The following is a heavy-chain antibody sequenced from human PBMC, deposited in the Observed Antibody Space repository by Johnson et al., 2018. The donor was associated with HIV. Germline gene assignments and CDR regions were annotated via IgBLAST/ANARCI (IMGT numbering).Heavy chain of an antibody. V-gene: IGHV3-30*09. CDR3: VREGDSSSSDAFDI. J-gene: IGHJ3*02. D-gene: IGHD6-6*01. CDR1: GFTFNKFA. Sequence: QVQLVESGGGVVQPGRSLTLSCAASGFTFNKFAMHWVRQAPGKGLEWLAFISFDGSNKYFGDSVEGRFDISRENSKNSHYLHMNSLRPEDTAIYYCVREGDSSSSDAFDIWGQGTMVTVSS. CDR2: ISFDGSNK.